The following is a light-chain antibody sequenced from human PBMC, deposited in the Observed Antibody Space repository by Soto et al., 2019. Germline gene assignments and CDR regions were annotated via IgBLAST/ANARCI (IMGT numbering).Light chain of an antibody. Sequence: DIQMTQSPSTLSASVGDRVTISCRASQSVNRWLAWYQQRPGKAPRLLIYDASNLESGVPSRFSGSGSGTEFTLTISSLQPDDFATYFCQQYYNFPYIFGQGTKVDIK. CDR3: QQYYNFPYI. J-gene: IGKJ2*01. V-gene: IGKV1-5*01. CDR2: DAS. CDR1: QSVNRW.